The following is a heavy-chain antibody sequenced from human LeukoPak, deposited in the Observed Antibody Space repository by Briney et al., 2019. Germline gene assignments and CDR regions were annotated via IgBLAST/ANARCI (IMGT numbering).Heavy chain of an antibody. CDR2: ISGSGGST. CDR1: GFTFSSYA. CDR3: AKDTYDYVWGSYRYTRYFDY. J-gene: IGHJ4*02. Sequence: GGSLRLSCAASGFTFSSYAMSWVRQAPGKGLEWVSAISGSGGSTYYADSVKGRFTISRDNSKNTLYLQMNSLRAEDTAVYYCAKDTYDYVWGSYRYTRYFDYWGPGTLVTVSS. D-gene: IGHD3-16*02. V-gene: IGHV3-23*01.